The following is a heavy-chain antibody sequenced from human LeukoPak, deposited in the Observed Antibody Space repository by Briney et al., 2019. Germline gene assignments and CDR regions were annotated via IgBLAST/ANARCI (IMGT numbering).Heavy chain of an antibody. CDR3: AKAQPDSSGGGYYYYYMDV. CDR1: GFTFSSYG. D-gene: IGHD6-19*01. V-gene: IGHV3-23*01. Sequence: GGSLRLSCAASGFTFSSYGMSWVRQAPGKGLECVSAISGSGGSTYYADSVKGRFTISRDNSKNTLYLQMNSLRAEDTAVYYCAKAQPDSSGGGYYYYYMDVWGKGTTVTISS. J-gene: IGHJ6*03. CDR2: ISGSGGST.